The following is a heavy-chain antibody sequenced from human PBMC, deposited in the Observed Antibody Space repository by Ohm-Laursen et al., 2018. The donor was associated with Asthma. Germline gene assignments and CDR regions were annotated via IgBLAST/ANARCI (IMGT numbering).Heavy chain of an antibody. D-gene: IGHD1-26*01. CDR3: ARAHGSGSHVARSYYFDY. CDR2: INPNSGGT. CDR1: GYTFTGYY. V-gene: IGHV1-2*06. Sequence: GSSVKVSCKASGYTFTGYYLHWVRQAPGQGLEWMGRINPNSGGTDSAQKFQGRVTMTWDTSISTAYMQLTRLRSDDTAMFYCARAHGSGSHVARSYYFDYWGQGTLVTVSS. J-gene: IGHJ4*02.